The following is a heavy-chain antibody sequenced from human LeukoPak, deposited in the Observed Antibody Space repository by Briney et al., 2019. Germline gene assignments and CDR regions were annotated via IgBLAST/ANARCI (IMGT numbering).Heavy chain of an antibody. CDR1: GFTFSDYY. Sequence: GGSLRLSCAASGFTFSDYYMSWIRQAPGKGLEWVSYISSSGSTIYYADSVKGRFTISRDNAKNSLYLQMNSLRAEDTAVYYCARGESSWYLQGRDYYYYGMDVWGQETTVTVSS. V-gene: IGHV3-11*01. CDR3: ARGESSWYLQGRDYYYYGMDV. J-gene: IGHJ6*02. D-gene: IGHD6-13*01. CDR2: ISSSGSTI.